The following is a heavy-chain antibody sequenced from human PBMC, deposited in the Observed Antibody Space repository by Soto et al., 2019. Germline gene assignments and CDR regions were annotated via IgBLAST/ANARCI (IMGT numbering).Heavy chain of an antibody. CDR3: AKDRTPWAAAVGDYYYGMDV. V-gene: IGHV3-30*18. Sequence: QVQLVESGGGVVQPGRSLRLSCVASGFTFSSYGMHWVRQAPGKGLEWVAVISYDGSNKYYADSVKGRFTISRDNSKNTLYLQMNSRRAEDTAVYYCAKDRTPWAAAVGDYYYGMDVWGQGTTVTVSS. CDR2: ISYDGSNK. J-gene: IGHJ6*02. CDR1: GFTFSSYG. D-gene: IGHD6-13*01.